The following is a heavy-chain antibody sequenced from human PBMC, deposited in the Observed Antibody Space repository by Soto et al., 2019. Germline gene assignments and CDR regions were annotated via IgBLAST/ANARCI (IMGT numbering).Heavy chain of an antibody. Sequence: SETLSLTCTVSGGSISSYYWSWIRQPPGKGLEWIGYIYYSGSTNYNPSLKSRVTISVDTSKNQFSLKLSSVTAADTAVYYCARDLGSDYYYYGMDVWGQGTTVTVSS. V-gene: IGHV4-59*01. D-gene: IGHD2-2*03. CDR1: GGSISSYY. CDR3: ARDLGSDYYYYGMDV. CDR2: IYYSGST. J-gene: IGHJ6*02.